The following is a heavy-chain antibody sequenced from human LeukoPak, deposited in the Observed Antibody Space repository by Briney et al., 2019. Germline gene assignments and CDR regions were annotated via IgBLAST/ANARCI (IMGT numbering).Heavy chain of an antibody. D-gene: IGHD3-10*01. Sequence: SETLSLTCTVPGGSIGRGGYYWTWIRQHPGKGLEWIGYIYYTGSTYYNPSLKSRVAISMDASKNQFSLRLSSVTAADTAVYYCTRAVPHYGSGTDYSFYGMDVWGQGTTVTVSS. CDR1: GGSIGRGGYY. V-gene: IGHV4-31*03. J-gene: IGHJ6*02. CDR3: TRAVPHYGSGTDYSFYGMDV. CDR2: IYYTGST.